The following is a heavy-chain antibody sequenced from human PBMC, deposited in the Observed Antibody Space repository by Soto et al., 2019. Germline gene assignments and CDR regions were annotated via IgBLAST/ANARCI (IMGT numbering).Heavy chain of an antibody. CDR2: ISSSSSYI. J-gene: IGHJ4*02. Sequence: TGGSLRLSCAASGFTFSSYSMNWVRQAPGKGLEWVSSISSSSSYIYYADSVKGRFTISRDNAKNSLYLQMNSLRAEDTAVYYCARLPYYDFWSGYYSIHGVSQGVSSGSDYWGQGTLVPVSS. V-gene: IGHV3-21*01. CDR1: GFTFSSYS. D-gene: IGHD3-3*01. CDR3: ARLPYYDFWSGYYSIHGVSQGVSSGSDY.